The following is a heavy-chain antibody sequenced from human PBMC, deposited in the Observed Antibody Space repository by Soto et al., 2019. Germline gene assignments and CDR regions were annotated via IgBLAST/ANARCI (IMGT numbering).Heavy chain of an antibody. Sequence: PSETLSLTCTLSGGSISSYYWSWIRQPPGKGLEWIGYMYYRGSTNYNPSLKSRVTISGDTSRNKFCLRRSSVTAADTAVYYCARVKAGVVYWGPGDLVTVSS. CDR1: GGSISSYY. D-gene: IGHD6-13*01. CDR2: MYYRGST. CDR3: ARVKAGVVY. J-gene: IGHJ4*02. V-gene: IGHV4-59*08.